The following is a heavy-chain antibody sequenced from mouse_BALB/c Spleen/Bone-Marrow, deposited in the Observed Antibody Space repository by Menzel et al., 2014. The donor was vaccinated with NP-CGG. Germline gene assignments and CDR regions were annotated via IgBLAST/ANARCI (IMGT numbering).Heavy chain of an antibody. CDR3: ARDVGYGNYFVY. V-gene: IGHV7-1*02. CDR1: GFTFSDFY. J-gene: IGHJ3*01. D-gene: IGHD2-10*02. Sequence: EVHLVESGGGLVQPGDSLRLSCAPSGFTFSDFYMEWVRQPPGKRLEWIAASRNKAKYYTTEYSASVKGRFIVSRDTSQSVLYLQMNALRAEDTAIYYCARDVGYGNYFVYWGQGTLVTVSA. CDR2: SRNKAKYYTT.